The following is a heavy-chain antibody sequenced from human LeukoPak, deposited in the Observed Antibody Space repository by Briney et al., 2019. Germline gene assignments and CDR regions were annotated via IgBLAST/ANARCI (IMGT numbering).Heavy chain of an antibody. Sequence: PGGPLRLSCAPSGFTFSSYWMHWVRQARGKGREGIGEIKRRGSTNYNPSLKSRVTISVDTSKNLFSLKLSSVTAADTAVYYCARHEGYSWFGELPPLDYWGQGTLVTVSS. D-gene: IGHD3-10*01. CDR1: GFTFSSYW. J-gene: IGHJ4*02. V-gene: IGHV4-34*01. CDR3: ARHEGYSWFGELPPLDY. CDR2: IKRRGST.